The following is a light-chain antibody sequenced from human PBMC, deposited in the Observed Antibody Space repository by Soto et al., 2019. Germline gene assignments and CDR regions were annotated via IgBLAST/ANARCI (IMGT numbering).Light chain of an antibody. Sequence: QSVLTQPPSVSGAPGQRVTISCTGSSSNIGAGYDVHWYQQLPGTAPKLLIYANNNRPSGVPGRFSGSKSGTSASLDITGIQPEDEADYYCQSYDSTVSGLQGVFGGGTKLTVL. CDR3: QSYDSTVSGLQGV. J-gene: IGLJ3*02. V-gene: IGLV1-40*01. CDR2: ANN. CDR1: SSNIGAGYD.